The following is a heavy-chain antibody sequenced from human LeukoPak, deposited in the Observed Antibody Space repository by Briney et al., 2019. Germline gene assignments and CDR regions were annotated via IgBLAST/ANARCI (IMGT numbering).Heavy chain of an antibody. J-gene: IGHJ4*02. CDR1: GFTFSSHW. CDR2: INKDGSEK. Sequence: GGSLRLSCAASGFTFSSHWMSWVRQAPGKGLEWVANINKDGSEKYYVDSVKGRFTISRDNAKNSLYLQMNSLRAEDTAVYYCARDRVNYFDLSGYAYRGQGTLVTVSS. V-gene: IGHV3-7*01. CDR3: ARDRVNYFDLSGYAY. D-gene: IGHD3-22*01.